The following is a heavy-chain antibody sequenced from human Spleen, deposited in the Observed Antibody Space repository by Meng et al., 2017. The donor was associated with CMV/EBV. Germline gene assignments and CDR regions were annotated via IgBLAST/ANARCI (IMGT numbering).Heavy chain of an antibody. V-gene: IGHV1-69*05. CDR2: IIPIFGTA. Sequence: GTFSSYAISWVRQAPGQGLEWMGGIIPIFGTANYAQKFQGRVTITTDESTSTAYMELSSLRSEDTAVYYCASLLGYCSSTSCPMVDYWGQGTLVTVSS. CDR1: GTFSSYA. D-gene: IGHD2-2*01. J-gene: IGHJ4*02. CDR3: ASLLGYCSSTSCPMVDY.